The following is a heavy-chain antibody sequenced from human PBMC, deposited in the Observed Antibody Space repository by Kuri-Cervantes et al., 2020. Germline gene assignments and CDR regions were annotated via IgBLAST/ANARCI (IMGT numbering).Heavy chain of an antibody. CDR3: ARVKSSYGDPTGGMDV. Sequence: ASVKVSCKASGYTFTGYYMHWVRQAPGQGLEWMGWINPNSGGTNYAQKFQGRVTITADESTSTAYMELSSLRSEDTAVYFCARVKSSYGDPTGGMDVWGQGTTVTVSS. J-gene: IGHJ6*02. D-gene: IGHD4-17*01. V-gene: IGHV1-2*02. CDR2: INPNSGGT. CDR1: GYTFTGYY.